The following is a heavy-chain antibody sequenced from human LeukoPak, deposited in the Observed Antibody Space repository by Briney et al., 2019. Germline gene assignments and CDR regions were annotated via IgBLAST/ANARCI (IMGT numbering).Heavy chain of an antibody. CDR1: GFTFSNAW. Sequence: GGSLRLSCAASGFTFSNAWMSWVRQAPGKGLEWVSRIKSKTDGWTTDYDAPVKGRFTISRDDSKNTLYLQMNSLKTEDTAVYYCTTDQITYSSSSDYWGQGTLVTVSS. V-gene: IGHV3-15*01. J-gene: IGHJ4*02. D-gene: IGHD6-13*01. CDR3: TTDQITYSSSSDY. CDR2: IKSKTDGWTT.